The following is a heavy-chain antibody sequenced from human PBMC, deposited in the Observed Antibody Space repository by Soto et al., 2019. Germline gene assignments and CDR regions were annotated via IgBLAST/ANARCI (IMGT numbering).Heavy chain of an antibody. J-gene: IGHJ5*02. CDR2: IYHSGST. V-gene: IGHV4-30-2*01. Sequence: SETLSLTCAVSGSSISSGGYSWSWIRQPPGKGLEWIGYIYHSGSTYYNPSLKCRVTISVDRSKNQFSLKLSSVTAADTAVYYCARVPSPWGQGTLVTSPQ. CDR1: GSSISSGGYS. CDR3: ARVPSP.